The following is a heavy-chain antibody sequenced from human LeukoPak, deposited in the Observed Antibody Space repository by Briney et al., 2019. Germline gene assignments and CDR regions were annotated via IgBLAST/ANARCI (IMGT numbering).Heavy chain of an antibody. CDR3: TLFDPPSTPYDSSGYAGVQDY. CDR1: GFIFSSYW. J-gene: IGHJ4*02. CDR2: IRSKANSYAT. V-gene: IGHV3-73*01. D-gene: IGHD3-22*01. Sequence: PGGSLRLSCAASGFIFSSYWMTWVRQASGKGLEWVGRIRSKANSYATAYAASVKGRFTISRDDSKNTAYLQMNSLKTEDTAVYYCTLFDPPSTPYDSSGYAGVQDYWGQGTLVTVSS.